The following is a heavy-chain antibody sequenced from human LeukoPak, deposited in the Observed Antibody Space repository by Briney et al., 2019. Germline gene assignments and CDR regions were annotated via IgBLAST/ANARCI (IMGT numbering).Heavy chain of an antibody. V-gene: IGHV3-9*01. CDR2: ISWNSGSI. D-gene: IGHD3-22*01. CDR1: GFIFDDYA. CDR3: AKDISSSGRYYFDY. J-gene: IGHJ4*02. Sequence: PGGSLRLSCAASGFIFDDYAMHWVRQAPGKGLEWVSGISWNSGSIGYADSVKGRFTISRDNAKNSLYLQMNSLRAEDTALYYCAKDISSSGRYYFDYWGQGTLVTVSS.